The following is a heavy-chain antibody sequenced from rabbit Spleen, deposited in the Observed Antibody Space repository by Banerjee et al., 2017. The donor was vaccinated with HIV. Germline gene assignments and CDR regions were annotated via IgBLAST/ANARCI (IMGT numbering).Heavy chain of an antibody. CDR3: ARDLTDVIGWNFGW. V-gene: IGHV1S40*01. CDR2: IDVGSSDFT. D-gene: IGHD4-1*01. J-gene: IGHJ3*01. Sequence: QSLEESGGDMVKPGASLTLTCTASGFSFSTTYYICWVRQAPGKGLEWIGCIDVGSSDFTYFAAWAKGRFTISKASSTTVTLQMTSLTAADTATYYCARDLTDVIGWNFGWWGQGTLVTVS. CDR1: GFSFSTTYY.